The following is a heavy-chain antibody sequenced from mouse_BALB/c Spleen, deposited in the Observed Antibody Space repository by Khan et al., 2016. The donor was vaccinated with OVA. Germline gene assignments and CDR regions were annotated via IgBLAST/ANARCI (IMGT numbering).Heavy chain of an antibody. CDR2: INSGCSP. Sequence: LVVLGGRLVKPGGSLVLSCAASRFSFSSYAVSFIRYTPDWMLAWVASINSGCSPYYPASVNGRFTISRDDARNSLYLQMSSLRSEDTAMYYCTRLVDYWGQGTSVTVSS. V-gene: IGHV5-6-5*01. J-gene: IGHJ4*01. CDR1: RFSFSSYA. CDR3: TRLVDY.